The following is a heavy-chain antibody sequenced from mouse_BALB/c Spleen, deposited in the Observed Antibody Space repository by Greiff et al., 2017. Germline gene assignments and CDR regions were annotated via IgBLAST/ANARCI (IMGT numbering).Heavy chain of an antibody. J-gene: IGHJ4*01. V-gene: IGHV2-6-7*01. D-gene: IGHD4-1*01. CDR2: IWGDGST. Sequence: QVQLKESGPGLVAPSQSLSITCTVSGFSLTGYGVNWVRQPPGKGLEWLGMIWGDGSTDYNSALKSRLSISKDNSKIQVFLRMNSLQTDDTARYCSDRDPGTSAMDYWGQGTSVTVSS. CDR1: GFSLTGYG. CDR3: DRDPGTSAMDY.